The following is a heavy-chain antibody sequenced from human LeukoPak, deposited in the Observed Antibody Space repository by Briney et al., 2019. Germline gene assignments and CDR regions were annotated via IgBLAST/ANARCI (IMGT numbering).Heavy chain of an antibody. V-gene: IGHV3-33*06. CDR3: AKDAQRGFDYSNSLEH. CDR1: GFTFSHYG. Sequence: PGRSLRLSCATSGFTFSHYGMHWVRQAPGKGLEWVAVIWNDGSNKYYGDSVEGRFTISRDNSKNTLYLQMNSLTVEDTAVYYCAKDAQRGFDYSNSLEHWGQGTLVTVSS. D-gene: IGHD4-11*01. J-gene: IGHJ5*02. CDR2: IWNDGSNK.